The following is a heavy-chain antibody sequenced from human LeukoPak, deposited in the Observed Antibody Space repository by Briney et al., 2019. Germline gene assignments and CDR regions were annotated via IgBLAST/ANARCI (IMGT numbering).Heavy chain of an antibody. D-gene: IGHD3-10*01. CDR2: IYYSGST. V-gene: IGHV4-61*01. CDR3: AHYRAAFDI. J-gene: IGHJ3*02. Sequence: SQTLSLTCSVSGGSISSGSYYWSWIRQPPGKGLEWIGYIYYSGSTNYNPSLKSRVTISVDTSKNQFSLKLSSVTAADTAVYYCAHYRAAFDIWGQGTMVTVSS. CDR1: GGSISSGSYY.